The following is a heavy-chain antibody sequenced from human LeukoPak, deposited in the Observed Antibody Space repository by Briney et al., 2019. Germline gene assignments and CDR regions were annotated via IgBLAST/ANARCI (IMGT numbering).Heavy chain of an antibody. CDR3: ARGARSTGGFDY. CDR2: IIPIFGTA. J-gene: IGHJ4*02. V-gene: IGHV1-69*05. D-gene: IGHD4-23*01. Sequence: SVKVSRKASGGTFSSYAISWVRQAPGQGLEWMGGIIPIFGTANYAQKFQGRVTITTDESTSTAYMELSSLRSEDTAVYYCARGARSTGGFDYWGQGTLVTVSS. CDR1: GGTFSSYA.